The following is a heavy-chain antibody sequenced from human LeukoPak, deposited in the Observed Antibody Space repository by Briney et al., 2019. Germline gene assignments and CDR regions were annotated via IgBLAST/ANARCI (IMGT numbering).Heavy chain of an antibody. CDR3: ARGTYYYEF. J-gene: IGHJ4*02. CDR1: GFIFSNFA. Sequence: GRSLRLSCAASGFIFSNFAMHWVRQAPGKGLEWVALISYDGSHTYYADSMKGRFTISRDNSRNVLYLQMTSLRGDDSAVYYCARGTYYYEFWGQGTLVTVSS. V-gene: IGHV3-30*01. D-gene: IGHD3-10*01. CDR2: ISYDGSHT.